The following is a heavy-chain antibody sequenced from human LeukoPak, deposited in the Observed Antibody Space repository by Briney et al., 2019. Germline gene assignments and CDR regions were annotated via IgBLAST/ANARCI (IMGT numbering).Heavy chain of an antibody. CDR2: IYSSGST. CDR1: GGSTSRYY. J-gene: IGHJ4*02. D-gene: IGHD5-24*01. Sequence: PSGTLSLTCTVSGGSTSRYYWSWIRESPGKRVGWMGYIYSSGSTNYNPPLTSRVTMSVETSKNQFSLKLSSVTAADTAVYYCARNGDGYKGYVVDYWGQGILVTVSS. CDR3: ARNGDGYKGYVVDY. V-gene: IGHV4-59*01.